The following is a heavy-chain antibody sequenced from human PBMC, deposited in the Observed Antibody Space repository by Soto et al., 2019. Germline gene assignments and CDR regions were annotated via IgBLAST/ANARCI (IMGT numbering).Heavy chain of an antibody. CDR1: GLIFSNYK. Sequence: GGSLRLSCAASGLIFSNYKMHWVRQAPGKGLVWVSRINTDGSIIDYADSVKGRFTVSRDNAKNTLYLQMNSLRADDTAVYYCARDTDGLHYWGQGTLVTVPQ. J-gene: IGHJ4*02. V-gene: IGHV3-74*01. CDR3: ARDTDGLHY. CDR2: INTDGSII.